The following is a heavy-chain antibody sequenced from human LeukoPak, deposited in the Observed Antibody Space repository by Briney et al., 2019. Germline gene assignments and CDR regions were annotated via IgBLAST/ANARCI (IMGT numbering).Heavy chain of an antibody. CDR3: ARTGMVGAADY. D-gene: IGHD2-15*01. J-gene: IGHJ4*02. V-gene: IGHV4-30-2*01. CDR1: GGSISSGGYS. CDR2: IYHSGST. Sequence: SETLSLTCAVSGGSISSGGYSWSWIRQPPGKGLEWIGYIYHSGSTYYNPSLKSRVTISVDRSKNQFSLKLSSVTAADTAVYYCARTGMVGAADYWGQGTLVTVSS.